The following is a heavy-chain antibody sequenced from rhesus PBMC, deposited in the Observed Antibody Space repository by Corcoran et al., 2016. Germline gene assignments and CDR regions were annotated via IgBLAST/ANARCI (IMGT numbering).Heavy chain of an antibody. J-gene: IGHJ4*01. CDR2: ISYSGVYT. V-gene: IGHV3S5*01. CDR1: GFIFSNYA. D-gene: IGHD5-42*01. Sequence: EVQLVETGGGLVQPGGSLRLSCTASGFIFSNYAMTWVRQAPGKGLEWVSGISYSGVYTNYADSVKGRFTVSKDNSKNTLSLEMNSLRAEDTAVYYCAKAGVQWVQWFDYWGPGVLVTVSS. CDR3: AKAGVQWVQWFDY.